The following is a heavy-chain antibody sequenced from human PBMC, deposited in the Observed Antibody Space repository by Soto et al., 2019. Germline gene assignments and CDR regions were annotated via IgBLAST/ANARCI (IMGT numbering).Heavy chain of an antibody. J-gene: IGHJ4*02. CDR3: AQGYSSSGFDY. Sequence: RASVKVSCKASGGTFSSYAISWVRQAPGQGLEWMGGIIPIFGTANYAQKFQGRVTITADESTSTAYMELSSLRSEDTAVYYCAQGYSSSGFDYWGQGTLVTVSS. V-gene: IGHV1-69*13. CDR1: GGTFSSYA. D-gene: IGHD6-6*01. CDR2: IIPIFGTA.